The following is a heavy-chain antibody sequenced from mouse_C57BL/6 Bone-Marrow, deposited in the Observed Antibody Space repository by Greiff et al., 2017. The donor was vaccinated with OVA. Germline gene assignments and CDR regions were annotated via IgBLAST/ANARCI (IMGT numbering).Heavy chain of an antibody. CDR3: ARDEYDFAFAY. Sequence: EVKLQESGPGLVKPSQSLSLTCSVTGYSITSGYYWNWNRQFPGNKLEWMGYISYDGSNNYNPSLKNRISITRDTSKNQFFLKLNSVTTEDTATYYRARDEYDFAFAYWGRGTTLTVSS. CDR2: ISYDGSN. J-gene: IGHJ2*01. D-gene: IGHD2-10*02. V-gene: IGHV3-6*01. CDR1: GYSITSGYY.